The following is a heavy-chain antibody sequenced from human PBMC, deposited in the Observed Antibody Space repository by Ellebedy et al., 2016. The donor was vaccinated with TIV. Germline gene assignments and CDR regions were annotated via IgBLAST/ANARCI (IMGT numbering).Heavy chain of an antibody. J-gene: IGHJ4*02. CDR1: GFTFSSYA. CDR2: ISYDGSNK. D-gene: IGHD3-22*01. CDR3: ARAGDSSGYYDY. Sequence: PGGSLRLSCAASGFTFSSYAMHWVRQAPGKGLEWVAVISYDGSNKYYADSVKGRFTISRDNSKNTLYLQMNSLRAEDTAVYYCARAGDSSGYYDYWGQGTLVTVSS. V-gene: IGHV3-30-3*01.